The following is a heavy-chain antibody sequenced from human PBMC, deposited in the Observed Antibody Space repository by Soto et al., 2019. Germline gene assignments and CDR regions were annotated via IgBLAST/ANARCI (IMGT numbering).Heavy chain of an antibody. CDR1: GGTFSSYT. Sequence: QVQLVQSGAEVKKPGSSVKVSCKASGGTFSSYTISWVRQAPGQGLEWMVRIIPILGIANYAQKFQGRVTITADKSTSTAYMELSSLRSEDTAVYYCARGIAVAAHFDYWGQGTLVTVSS. D-gene: IGHD6-19*01. CDR2: IIPILGIA. J-gene: IGHJ4*02. CDR3: ARGIAVAAHFDY. V-gene: IGHV1-69*02.